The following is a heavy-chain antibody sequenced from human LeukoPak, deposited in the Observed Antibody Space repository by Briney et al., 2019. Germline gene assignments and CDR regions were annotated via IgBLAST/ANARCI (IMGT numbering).Heavy chain of an antibody. CDR1: GYIFTSYG. Sequence: ASVKVSCKASGYIFTSYGINWVRQAPGQGLEWMGWISVYNGNTNYAQKLQDRVTMTTDTSTSTAYMELRSLRSDDTAVYYCARSDNMERTRTLWFGESFNWFDPWGQGTLVTVSS. CDR3: ARSDNMERTRTLWFGESFNWFDP. D-gene: IGHD3-10*01. V-gene: IGHV1-18*01. CDR2: ISVYNGNT. J-gene: IGHJ5*02.